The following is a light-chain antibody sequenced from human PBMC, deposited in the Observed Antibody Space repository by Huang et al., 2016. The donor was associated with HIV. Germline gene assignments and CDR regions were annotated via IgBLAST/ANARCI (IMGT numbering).Light chain of an antibody. CDR2: GAS. J-gene: IGKJ2*01. V-gene: IGKV3D-15*01. CDR3: QQYNNWPPAT. Sequence: EIVMTQSPATLSVSPGERATLSCRASQSVNINLAWYQQKPGLAPSLLIYGASARATGIPARFSGSGSGTEFTLTISSLQSEDFAVYYCQQYNNWPPATFGQGTKLEIK. CDR1: QSVNIN.